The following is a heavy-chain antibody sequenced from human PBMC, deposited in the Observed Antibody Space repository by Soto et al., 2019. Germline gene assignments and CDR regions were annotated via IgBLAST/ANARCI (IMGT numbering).Heavy chain of an antibody. CDR2: ISAYNGNT. V-gene: IGHV1-18*04. D-gene: IGHD2-2*02. Sequence: QVQLVQSGAEVKKPGASVKVSCKASGYTFTSYGISWVRQAPGQGLEWMEWISAYNGNTNYAQKLQGRVTMTTDTATSTAYMELRSLRSDDTAVYYCARVLWDIVVVPAAIPTAFDYWGQGTLVTVSS. CDR3: ARVLWDIVVVPAAIPTAFDY. CDR1: GYTFTSYG. J-gene: IGHJ4*02.